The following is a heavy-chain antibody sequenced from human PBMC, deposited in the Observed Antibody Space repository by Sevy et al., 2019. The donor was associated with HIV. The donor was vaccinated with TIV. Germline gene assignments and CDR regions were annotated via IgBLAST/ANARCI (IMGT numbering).Heavy chain of an antibody. CDR2: VWYDGSDK. V-gene: IGHV3-33*01. D-gene: IGHD1-1*01. Sequence: GGSLRLSCAASRFSFSSYGMHWVRQAPGKGLEWVALVWYDGSDKYYADSVKGRFTISRDNSKNTLYLQMNSLRVEDTAVYYCARDSGLQLFRYWGQGTLVTVSS. J-gene: IGHJ4*02. CDR3: ARDSGLQLFRY. CDR1: RFSFSSYG.